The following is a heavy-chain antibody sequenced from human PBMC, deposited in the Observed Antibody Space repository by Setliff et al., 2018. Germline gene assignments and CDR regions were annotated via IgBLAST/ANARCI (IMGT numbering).Heavy chain of an antibody. D-gene: IGHD3-22*01. CDR3: ARRDSTGFYGYSFDF. Sequence: SETLSLTCTASGDSISRSTYYWGWIRQSPGKGLDWIGTVDHSGNTFYNPSLKSRVTISVDTSKNQFSLKLTSVSAEDTAVYYCARRDSTGFYGYSFDFWGQGTLVTVSS. CDR1: GDSISRSTYY. CDR2: VDHSGNT. J-gene: IGHJ4*02. V-gene: IGHV4-39*01.